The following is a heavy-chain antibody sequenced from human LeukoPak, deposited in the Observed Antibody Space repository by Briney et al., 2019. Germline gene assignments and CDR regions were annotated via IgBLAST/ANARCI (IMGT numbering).Heavy chain of an antibody. D-gene: IGHD2-2*01. Sequence: GGSLRLSCAASGFIFSTYIMNWVRQAPGKGLDWVSSISSSSSYIFYADSVKGRFTISRDNAKNSLHLQMNSLRAEDTAVYYCARDCSSTSCPFDYWGQGTLVTVSS. CDR1: GFIFSTYI. V-gene: IGHV3-21*01. CDR3: ARDCSSTSCPFDY. J-gene: IGHJ4*02. CDR2: ISSSSSYI.